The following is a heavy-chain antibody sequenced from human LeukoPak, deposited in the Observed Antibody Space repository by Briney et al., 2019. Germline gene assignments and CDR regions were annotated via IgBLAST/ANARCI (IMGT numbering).Heavy chain of an antibody. CDR1: GGSISSYY. V-gene: IGHV4-59*01. CDR3: ARGTYYSGSSGYSYYSYYYMDV. CDR2: IFYSGST. D-gene: IGHD3-22*01. Sequence: PSETLSLTCTVSGGSISSYYWSWIRQPPGKGLEWIGYIFYSGSTNYNPSLKSRVTISLDTSKNQFSLKLTSVTAADTAVYFCARGTYYSGSSGYSYYSYYYMDVWGKGTTVTISS. J-gene: IGHJ6*03.